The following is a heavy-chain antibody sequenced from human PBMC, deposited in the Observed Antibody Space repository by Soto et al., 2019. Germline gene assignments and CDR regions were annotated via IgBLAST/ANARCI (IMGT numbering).Heavy chain of an antibody. CDR2: IYYSGST. J-gene: IGHJ5*02. CDR1: GGSISSSSYY. Sequence: PSETLSLTCTVSGGSISSSSYYWGWIRRPPGKGLEWIGSIYYSGSTYYNPSLKSRVTISVDTSKNQFSLKLSSVTAADTAVYYCARGITWALNWFDPWGQGTLVTV. D-gene: IGHD1-26*01. CDR3: ARGITWALNWFDP. V-gene: IGHV4-39*01.